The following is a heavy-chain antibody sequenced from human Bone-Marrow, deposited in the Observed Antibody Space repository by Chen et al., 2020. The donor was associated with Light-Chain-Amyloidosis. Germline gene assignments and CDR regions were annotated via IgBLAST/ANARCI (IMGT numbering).Heavy chain of an antibody. CDR2: INPNRGGT. CDR1: GYTFTGSY. D-gene: IGHD3-9*01. J-gene: IGHJ3*02. Sequence: VQLVQSGAEVKKPGASVKVSCKAYGYTFTGSYMHWVRQAPGQGIEWMGRINPNRGGTNYAQKFQGRVTMTRDTSISTAYMELSRLRSDDTAVYYCARDRGYDILTGYAFDIWGQGTMVTVSS. CDR3: ARDRGYDILTGYAFDI. V-gene: IGHV1-2*06.